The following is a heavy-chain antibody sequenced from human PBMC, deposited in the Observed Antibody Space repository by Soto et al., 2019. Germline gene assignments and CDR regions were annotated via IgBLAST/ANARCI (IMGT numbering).Heavy chain of an antibody. CDR1: GYTFTTYG. CDR3: ARDSISMIVVVTQYYQYGMDV. Sequence: QIHLVQSGAEVKKPGASVKVSCKASGYTFTTYGISWVRQAPGQGLEWMGWISGDNGNTKYAQKFQGRVTMTTDTSTSTVYMEVRSLRSDETAVYYCARDSISMIVVVTQYYQYGMDVWGQGTTVTVSS. CDR2: ISGDNGNT. V-gene: IGHV1-18*01. J-gene: IGHJ6*02. D-gene: IGHD3-22*01.